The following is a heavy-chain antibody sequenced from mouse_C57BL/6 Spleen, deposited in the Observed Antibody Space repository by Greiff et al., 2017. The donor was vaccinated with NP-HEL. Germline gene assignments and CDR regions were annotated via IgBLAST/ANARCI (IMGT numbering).Heavy chain of an antibody. CDR2: IDPSDSYT. J-gene: IGHJ4*01. CDR1: GYTFTSYW. D-gene: IGHD2-10*01. V-gene: IGHV1-50*01. Sequence: QVQLQQPGAELVKPGASVKLSCKASGYTFTSYWMQWVKQRPGQGLEWIGEIDPSDSYTNYTQKFKGKATLTVDTSSSTAYMQLSSLTSEDSAVYYCARGSYPLDYWGQGTSVTVSS. CDR3: ARGSYPLDY.